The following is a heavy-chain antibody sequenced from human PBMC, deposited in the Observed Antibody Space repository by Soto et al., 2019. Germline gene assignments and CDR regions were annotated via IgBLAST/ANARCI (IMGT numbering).Heavy chain of an antibody. CDR2: IIPILGIA. Sequence: PVKVSCKASGGSFSSYTISWVRQAPGQGLEWMGRIIPILGIANYAQKFQGRVTITADKSTSTAYMELSSLRSEDTAVYYCARDTPTGHAFDIWGQGTMVTVSS. CDR3: ARDTPTGHAFDI. J-gene: IGHJ3*02. CDR1: GGSFSSYT. D-gene: IGHD4-17*01. V-gene: IGHV1-69*04.